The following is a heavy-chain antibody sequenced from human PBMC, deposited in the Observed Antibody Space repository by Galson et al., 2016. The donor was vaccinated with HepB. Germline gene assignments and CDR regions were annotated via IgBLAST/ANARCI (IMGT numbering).Heavy chain of an antibody. CDR1: GDSIGSNSYY. CDR3: WGDRFCDNCYFRSSIDY. V-gene: IGHV4-39*02. D-gene: IGHD2-21*02. J-gene: IGHJ4*02. Sequence: SETLSLTCTVSGDSIGSNSYYWGWIRQPPGKGLEWIGSIYSSGSTYYNPSLKSRVTISVDTSKNQFSLKLSSVTAADTAVYYCWGDRFCDNCYFRSSIDYWGQGTLVTVSS. CDR2: IYSSGST.